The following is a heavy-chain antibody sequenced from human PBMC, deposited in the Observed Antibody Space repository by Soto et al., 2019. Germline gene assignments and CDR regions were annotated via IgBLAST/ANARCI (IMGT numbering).Heavy chain of an antibody. Sequence: SQTLSLTCAISGDSVSSNSAAWNWIRQSPSRGLEWLGRTYYRSKWYNDYAVSVKSRITINPDTSKNQFSLQLNSVTPEDTAVYYCARVSVGNTAMVYNYFDYWGQGTLVTVSS. D-gene: IGHD5-18*01. CDR1: GDSVSSNSAA. J-gene: IGHJ4*02. V-gene: IGHV6-1*01. CDR3: ARVSVGNTAMVYNYFDY. CDR2: TYYRSKWYN.